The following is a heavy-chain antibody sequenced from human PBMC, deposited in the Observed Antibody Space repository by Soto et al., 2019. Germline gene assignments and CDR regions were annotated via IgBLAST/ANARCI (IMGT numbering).Heavy chain of an antibody. D-gene: IGHD1-1*01. V-gene: IGHV1-2*04. Sequence: ASVKVSCKASGYTFTDYYMHWVRQAPGQGLEWMGWINPNSGDTNYAQKFQGWVTMTRDTSISTAYMELSRLTSDDTAIYYCVRDGNMDVWGQGTPVTVSS. CDR2: INPNSGDT. CDR1: GYTFTDYY. J-gene: IGHJ6*02. CDR3: VRDGNMDV.